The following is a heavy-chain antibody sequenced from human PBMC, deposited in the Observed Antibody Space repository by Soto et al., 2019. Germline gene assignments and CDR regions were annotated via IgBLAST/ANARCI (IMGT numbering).Heavy chain of an antibody. Sequence: SETLSLTCTFSVGSIISYYWSWIRQPPGKGLEWIGDIYYSGSTNYNPSLKSRVTISVDTSKNQFSLKLSSVTAADTAVYYCARGVRYYDILTGFDYWGQGTLVTVSS. J-gene: IGHJ4*02. V-gene: IGHV4-59*01. CDR1: VGSIISYY. CDR3: ARGVRYYDILTGFDY. D-gene: IGHD3-9*01. CDR2: IYYSGST.